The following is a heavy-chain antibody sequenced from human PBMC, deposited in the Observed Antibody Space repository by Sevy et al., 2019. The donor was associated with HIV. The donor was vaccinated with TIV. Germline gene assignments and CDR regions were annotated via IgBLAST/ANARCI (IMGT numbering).Heavy chain of an antibody. Sequence: SETLSLTCTVSGDSIKSSTYYWGWTRQPPGKGLEWIGSIHSGGTTYYNPSLKSRVTISVDTSKNQFSLTLTSVTATDTAVYYCARHRYYYDSGAYYLPDYWGQGTLVTVSS. CDR1: GDSIKSSTYY. J-gene: IGHJ4*02. D-gene: IGHD3-22*01. CDR3: ARHRYYYDSGAYYLPDY. V-gene: IGHV4-39*01. CDR2: IHSGGTT.